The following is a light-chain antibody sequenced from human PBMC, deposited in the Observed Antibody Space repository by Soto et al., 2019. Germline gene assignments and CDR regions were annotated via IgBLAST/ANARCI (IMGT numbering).Light chain of an antibody. CDR3: QQYGSSLFT. Sequence: EIVWTQSPGTLSLSPVERATLSCRASQSVSSGYLAWYQQKPGQAPRLLIYGASSRATGIPDRFSGSGSGTDFTLDISRLEPEDFAVYYCQQYGSSLFTFGPGTKVDI. CDR1: QSVSSGY. CDR2: GAS. V-gene: IGKV3-20*01. J-gene: IGKJ3*01.